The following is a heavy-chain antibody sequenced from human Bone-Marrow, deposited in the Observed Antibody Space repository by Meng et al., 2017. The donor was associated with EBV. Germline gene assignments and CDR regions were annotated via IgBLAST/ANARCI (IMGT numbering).Heavy chain of an antibody. CDR3: AHRRSDSGWFGY. D-gene: IGHD6-19*01. Sequence: QNTLNDFCPKAINPTQTLTLSCTFSGFSLSTSGMGVAWIRQPPGKALEWLALIYWDDETRYSPALKNRLTVTKDSSKNQVVFRMANLDPADTATYYCAHRRSDSGWFGYWGQGTLVTVSS. J-gene: IGHJ4*02. V-gene: IGHV2-5*02. CDR1: GFSLSTSGMG. CDR2: IYWDDET.